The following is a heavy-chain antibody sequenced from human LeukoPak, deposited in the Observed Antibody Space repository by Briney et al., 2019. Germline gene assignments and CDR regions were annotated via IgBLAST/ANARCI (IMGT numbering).Heavy chain of an antibody. CDR2: MNPNSGNT. CDR3: ARGQLGADAFDI. D-gene: IGHD5-18*01. V-gene: IGHV1-8*01. J-gene: IGHJ3*02. CDR1: GYTFTSYD. Sequence: ASVKVSCKASGYTFTSYDINWVRQATGQGLEWMGWMNPNSGNTGYAQKFQGRVTMTRDTSISTAYMELSSLRSEDTAVYYCARGQLGADAFDIWGQGTMVTVSS.